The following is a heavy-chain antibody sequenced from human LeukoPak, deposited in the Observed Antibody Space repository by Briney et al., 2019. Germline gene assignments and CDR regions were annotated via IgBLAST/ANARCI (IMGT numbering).Heavy chain of an antibody. V-gene: IGHV4-59*08. J-gene: IGHJ6*03. CDR2: IYYSGST. D-gene: IGHD5-18*01. CDR1: SGSISGYY. Sequence: SETLSLTCTVSSGSISGYYWRWIRQPPGKGLEGSGYIYYSGSTNYNPYLKSRVTISVDTSKNQFSLKLSSVTAADTAVYYCARLHADTTMTPYYYYIYVWGKGTTVTVSS. CDR3: ARLHADTTMTPYYYYIYV.